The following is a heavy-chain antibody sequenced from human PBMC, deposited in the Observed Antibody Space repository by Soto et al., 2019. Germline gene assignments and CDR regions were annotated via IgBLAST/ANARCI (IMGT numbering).Heavy chain of an antibody. CDR3: ARDSGYSYGPLDY. J-gene: IGHJ4*02. CDR2: ISSSSSTI. CDR1: GFTFSSYS. V-gene: IGHV3-48*01. Sequence: TGGSLRLSCAASGFTFSSYSMNWVRQAPGKGLEWVSYISSSSSTIYYADSVKGRSTISRDNAKNSLYLQMNSLRAEDTAVYYCARDSGYSYGPLDYWGQGTLVTVS. D-gene: IGHD5-18*01.